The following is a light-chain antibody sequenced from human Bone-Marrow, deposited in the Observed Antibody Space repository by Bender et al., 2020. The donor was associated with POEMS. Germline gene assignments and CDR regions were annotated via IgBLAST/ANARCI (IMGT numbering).Light chain of an antibody. CDR1: NSDLGDFYL. V-gene: IGLV2-14*02. J-gene: IGLJ3*02. Sequence: QSALTQPASVSGSPGQSITISCIGTNSDLGDFYLVSWYQQYPGKAPKLIIYEANKRPSGVSDRFSGSKSGNTASLTISGLQADDEADYYCSSYTNKYTLEGVFGGGTKLTVL. CDR2: EAN. CDR3: SSYTNKYTLEGV.